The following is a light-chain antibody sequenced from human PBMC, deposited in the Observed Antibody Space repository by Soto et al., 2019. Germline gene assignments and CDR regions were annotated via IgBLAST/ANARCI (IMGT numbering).Light chain of an antibody. Sequence: DIQMTQSPSSLSASVRDRVTITCRASQGISNYLAWYQQKPGKVPTLLIYAASTLQSGVPSRFSGSGSGTEFTLTISILQTEDVATYYCEKYNSALFSFGPGTKVDIK. V-gene: IGKV1-27*01. CDR3: EKYNSALFS. CDR1: QGISNY. CDR2: AAS. J-gene: IGKJ3*01.